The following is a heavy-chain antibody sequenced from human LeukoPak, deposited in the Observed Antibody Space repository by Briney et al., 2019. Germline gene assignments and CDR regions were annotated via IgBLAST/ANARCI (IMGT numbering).Heavy chain of an antibody. Sequence: GGSLRLSCAASGFTFSSYAMHWVRQPPGKGLEWVAVISYDGSNKYYADSVKGRFTISRDNSKNTLYLQMNSLRAEDTAVYYCARGDTMIVVGSHPYYFDYWGQGTLVTVSS. CDR1: GFTFSSYA. CDR2: ISYDGSNK. D-gene: IGHD3-22*01. J-gene: IGHJ4*02. V-gene: IGHV3-30-3*01. CDR3: ARGDTMIVVGSHPYYFDY.